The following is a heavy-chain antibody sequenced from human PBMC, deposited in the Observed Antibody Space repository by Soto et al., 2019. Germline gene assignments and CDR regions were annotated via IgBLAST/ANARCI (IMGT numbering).Heavy chain of an antibody. Sequence: LSLTCSVSGASINNFSYYWGWIRQPPGKGLEWIGTVYYNENTYYNPSLKSRVAISVDTAKNQFSLNLRSVTAADTAIYFCARRERYYGSPGWFDPWGQGTLVTVSS. CDR1: GASINNFSYY. CDR2: VYYNENT. J-gene: IGHJ5*01. CDR3: ARRERYYGSPGWFDP. D-gene: IGHD3-10*01. V-gene: IGHV4-39*01.